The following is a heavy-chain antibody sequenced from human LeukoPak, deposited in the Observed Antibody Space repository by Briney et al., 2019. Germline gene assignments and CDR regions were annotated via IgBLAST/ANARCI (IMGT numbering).Heavy chain of an antibody. D-gene: IGHD6-19*01. CDR2: ISSSSSYI. V-gene: IGHV3-21*01. CDR1: GFTFSSYS. J-gene: IGHJ6*02. CDR3: ARDKQWPRRVGLSYGVDV. Sequence: GGSLRLSCAASGFTFSSYSMNWVRQAPGKGLEWVSSISSSSSYIYYADSVKGRFTLSRDNAKNSLYLQMDSLRAEDTAVYYCARDKQWPRRVGLSYGVDVWGQGTTVTVSS.